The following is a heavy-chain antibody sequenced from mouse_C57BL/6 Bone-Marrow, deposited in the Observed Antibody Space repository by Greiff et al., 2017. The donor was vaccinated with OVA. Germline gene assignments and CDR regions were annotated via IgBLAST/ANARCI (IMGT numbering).Heavy chain of an antibody. CDR3: TRKGWLLLRFAY. D-gene: IGHD2-3*01. V-gene: IGHV1-15*01. J-gene: IGHJ3*01. Sequence: VHLVESGAELVRPGASVTLSCKASGYTFTDYEMHWVKQTPVHGLEWIGAIDPDTGGTAYNQKFKGKAILTADKSSSTAYMELRSLTSEDSAVYYCTRKGWLLLRFAYWGQGTLVTVSA. CDR1: GYTFTDYE. CDR2: IDPDTGGT.